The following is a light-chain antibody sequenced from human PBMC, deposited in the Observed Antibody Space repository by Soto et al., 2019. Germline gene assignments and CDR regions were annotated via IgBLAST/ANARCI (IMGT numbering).Light chain of an antibody. CDR2: GAS. V-gene: IGKV3-15*01. CDR3: QQYNNWPPWT. CDR1: QSVSSN. Sequence: EIVMTQSPATLSVSPGERATLSCRASQSVSSNLAWYQQKPGQAPRLLIYGASTRATGIPARFSGSRSGTEFTLTISSPQSEDFAVYYCQQYNNWPPWTFGQGTNLEIE. J-gene: IGKJ2*02.